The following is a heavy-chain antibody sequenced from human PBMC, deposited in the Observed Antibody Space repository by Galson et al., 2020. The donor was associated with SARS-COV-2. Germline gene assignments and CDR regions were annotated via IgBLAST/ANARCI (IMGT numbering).Heavy chain of an antibody. Sequence: SETLSLTCSVSGGSFSGHYLNWIRQPPGKGLEWIGELNLRGGTSYNPSLRGRATLSLDTSKNQFSLKLRAMAAADTAVYYCTRGGLSNALNHGRAFYDWGLGTQVTVSS. J-gene: IGHJ4*02. CDR2: LNLRGGT. D-gene: IGHD2-21*02. CDR3: TRGGLSNALNHGRAFYD. V-gene: IGHV4-34*01. CDR1: GGSFSGHY.